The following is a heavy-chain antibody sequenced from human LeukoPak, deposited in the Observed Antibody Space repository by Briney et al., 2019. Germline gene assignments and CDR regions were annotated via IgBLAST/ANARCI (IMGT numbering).Heavy chain of an antibody. CDR2: IYLDGST. J-gene: IGHJ4*02. Sequence: SQTLSLTCAVSGGSITSGDFTWSWIRQPPGKGLDFIGYIYLDGSTFYNPSLKSRVTISVDRSKNQFSLRLNSVTAADTAVYYCASDLGGFFEWLPFHNWGQGILVTVSP. CDR3: ASDLGGFFEWLPFHN. D-gene: IGHD3-3*01. CDR1: GGSITSGDFT. V-gene: IGHV4-30-2*01.